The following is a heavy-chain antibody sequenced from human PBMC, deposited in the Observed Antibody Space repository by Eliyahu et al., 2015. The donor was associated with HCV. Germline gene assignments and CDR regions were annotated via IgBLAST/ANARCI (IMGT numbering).Heavy chain of an antibody. V-gene: IGHV4-4*02. CDR1: GGSIINTNW. CDR3: ASGALSYGMGV. CDR2: INQSGTT. J-gene: IGHJ6*02. Sequence: QVQLQESGPRLVQPSGTLSLTXAVSGGSIINTNWWTWVRQPPGKGLEWIGEINQSGTTNYKASLKSRVTISMDGSRNQFSLRLTSVTAADTAVYYCASGALSYGMGVWGQGTTVTVSS. D-gene: IGHD2/OR15-2a*01.